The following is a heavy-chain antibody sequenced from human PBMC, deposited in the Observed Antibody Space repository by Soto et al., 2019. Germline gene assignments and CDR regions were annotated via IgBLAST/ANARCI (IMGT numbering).Heavy chain of an antibody. Sequence: ASVKVSCKASGYTFTTYGISWVRQAPGQGLEWMGWVSAYNGNTNNTQKLQDRVTITTDTTTSTCYMELRSLRSYVTVVYYCATSSVAGTAFHFWGQGTLVTVSS. D-gene: IGHD6-19*01. J-gene: IGHJ4*02. CDR3: ATSSVAGTAFHF. CDR2: VSAYNGNT. CDR1: GYTFTTYG. V-gene: IGHV1-18*01.